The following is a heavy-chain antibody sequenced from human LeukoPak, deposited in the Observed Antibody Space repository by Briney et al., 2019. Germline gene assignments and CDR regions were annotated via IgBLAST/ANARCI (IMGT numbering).Heavy chain of an antibody. D-gene: IGHD4-17*01. CDR3: AKDLTYGDGRWEFAS. CDR2: ILANGFTQ. V-gene: IGHV3-23*01. Sequence: GGSLRLSCAASGFTFSGFAMAWVRQIPGKGLEWISGILANGFTQYYADSVRGRFTISRDNSRDTLFLEISSLRGDDTAIYFCAKDLTYGDGRWEFASWGQGTLVTVA. J-gene: IGHJ5*01. CDR1: GFTFSGFA.